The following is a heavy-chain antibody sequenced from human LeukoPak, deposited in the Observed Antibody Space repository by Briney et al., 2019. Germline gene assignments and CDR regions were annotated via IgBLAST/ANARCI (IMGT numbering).Heavy chain of an antibody. CDR1: GGSISGSSYY. CDR2: IYYSGST. CDR3: ARQDYDILTGSSSFDP. V-gene: IGHV4-39*01. D-gene: IGHD3-9*01. Sequence: SETLSLTCTVSGGSISGSSYYWGWIRQPPGKGLEWIGSIYYSGSTYYNPSLKSRVTISVDTSKNQFSLKLSSVTAADTAVYYCARQDYDILTGSSSFDPWGQGTLVTVSS. J-gene: IGHJ5*02.